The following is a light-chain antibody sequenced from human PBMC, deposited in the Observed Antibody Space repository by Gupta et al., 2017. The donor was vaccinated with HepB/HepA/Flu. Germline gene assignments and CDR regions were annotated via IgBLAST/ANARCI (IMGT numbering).Light chain of an antibody. CDR3: QVWDSSRDHVV. CDR2: YDS. J-gene: IGLJ2*01. CDR1: NIESNS. Sequence: SYVLTQPPSVSVAPGKTATITRGGSNIESNSVHWYQQRPGQAPVLVIYYDSDRPSGLPERFSGSNSGNTATLTISRVEAGDEADYYCQVWDSSRDHVVFGGGTKLTVL. V-gene: IGLV3-21*04.